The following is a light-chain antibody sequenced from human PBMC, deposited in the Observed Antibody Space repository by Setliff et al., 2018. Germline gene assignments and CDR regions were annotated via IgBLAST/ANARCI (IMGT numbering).Light chain of an antibody. CDR1: SSDVGAYNY. V-gene: IGLV2-11*01. CDR2: DVR. CDR3: CSYTGFSYV. Sequence: QSALAQPRSVSGSPGRSVTISCTGTSSDVGAYNYVSWYQQHPGKVPKLMIYDVRKQPSGVPDRFSGSKSGNTASLTISGLQAEDEADYYCCSYTGFSYVFGSGTKVTV. J-gene: IGLJ1*01.